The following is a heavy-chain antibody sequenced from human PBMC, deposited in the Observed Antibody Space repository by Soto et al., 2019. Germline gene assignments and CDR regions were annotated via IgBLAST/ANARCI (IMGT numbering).Heavy chain of an antibody. Sequence: SETLSLTCTVSGGSISSYYWSWIRQPPGKGLEWIGYIYYSGSTNYNPSLKSRVTISVDTSKNQFSLKLSSVTAADTAVYYCARADIVVVPGYYYYGMDVWGQGTTVTVS. CDR1: GGSISSYY. D-gene: IGHD2-15*01. CDR3: ARADIVVVPGYYYYGMDV. J-gene: IGHJ6*02. V-gene: IGHV4-59*01. CDR2: IYYSGST.